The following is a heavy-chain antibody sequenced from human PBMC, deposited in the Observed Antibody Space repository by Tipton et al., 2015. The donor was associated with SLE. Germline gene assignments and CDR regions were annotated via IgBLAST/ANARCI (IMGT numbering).Heavy chain of an antibody. D-gene: IGHD1-26*01. CDR2: IWYDGSNK. CDR3: AKDGGSYHYYGMDV. Sequence: RSLRLSCAASGFTSSSYGMHWVRQAPGKGLEWVAVIWYDGSNKYYADSVKGRFTISRDNSKNTLYLQMNSLRAEDTVVYYCAKDGGSYHYYGMDVWGQGTTVTVSS. CDR1: GFTSSSYG. V-gene: IGHV3-30*18. J-gene: IGHJ6*02.